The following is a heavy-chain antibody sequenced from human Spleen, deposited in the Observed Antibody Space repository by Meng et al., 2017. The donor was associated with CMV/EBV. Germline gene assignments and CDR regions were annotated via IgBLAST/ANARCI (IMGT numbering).Heavy chain of an antibody. J-gene: IGHJ4*02. D-gene: IGHD2-2*01. CDR1: GFTFSNYA. V-gene: IGHV3-21*01. Sequence: GESLKISCAVSGFTFSNYAMTWVRQAPGKGLEWVSSISSSSSYIYYADSVKGRFTISRDNAKNSLYLQMNSLRAEDTAVYYCARDGEGFWEVVPAAIDYWGQGTLVTVSS. CDR2: ISSSSSYI. CDR3: ARDGEGFWEVVPAAIDY.